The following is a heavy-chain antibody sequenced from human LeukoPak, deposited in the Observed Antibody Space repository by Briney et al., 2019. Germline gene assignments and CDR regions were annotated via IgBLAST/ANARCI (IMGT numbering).Heavy chain of an antibody. J-gene: IGHJ6*03. CDR1: GFTFSSYE. V-gene: IGHV3-48*01. D-gene: IGHD5-18*01. CDR2: ISSGSSTI. CDR3: ARGGYSYGYPYYYYYMDV. Sequence: GGSLRLSCAASGFTFSSYEMNWVRQAPGKGLEWVSYISSGSSTIYYADSVKGRFTISRDNAKNSLYLQMNSLRAEDTAVYYCARGGYSYGYPYYYYYMDVWGKGTTVTVSS.